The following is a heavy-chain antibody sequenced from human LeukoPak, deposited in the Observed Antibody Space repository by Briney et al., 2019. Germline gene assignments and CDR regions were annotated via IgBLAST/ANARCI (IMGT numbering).Heavy chain of an antibody. V-gene: IGHV1-18*01. CDR2: ISAYNGNT. J-gene: IGHJ4*02. Sequence: ASVKVSCTASGYTFTSYGISWVRQAPGQGLEWMGWISAYNGNTNYAQKLQGRVTMTTDTSTSTAYMELRSLRSEDTAVYFCAAGNAMVRGAPHDYWGQGTLVTVSS. D-gene: IGHD3-10*01. CDR1: GYTFTSYG. CDR3: AAGNAMVRGAPHDY.